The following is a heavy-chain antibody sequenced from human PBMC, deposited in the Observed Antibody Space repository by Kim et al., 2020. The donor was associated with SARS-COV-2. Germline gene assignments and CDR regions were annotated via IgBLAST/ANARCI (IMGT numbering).Heavy chain of an antibody. J-gene: IGHJ4*02. Sequence: SETLSLTCTVSGGSISSGGYYWSWIRQHPGKGLEWIGYIYYSGSTYYNPSLKSRVTISVDTSKNQFSLKLSSVTAADTAVYYCARVGTTYSSSWSFYYFDYWGQGTRVTVSS. CDR2: IYYSGST. D-gene: IGHD6-13*01. CDR3: ARVGTTYSSSWSFYYFDY. V-gene: IGHV4-31*03. CDR1: GGSISSGGYY.